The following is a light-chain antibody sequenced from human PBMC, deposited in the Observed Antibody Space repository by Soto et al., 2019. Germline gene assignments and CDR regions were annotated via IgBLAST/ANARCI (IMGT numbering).Light chain of an antibody. J-gene: IGLJ1*01. Sequence: QSVLTQPASVSGSPGQSITISCTGTSSDVGHYNYVSWYQQHPGKAPKLMISSVTNRPSGISNRFSGSKSGNTASLTISELQTXDEADYYCSSYTTSSSYVFGTGTKVTVL. CDR3: SSYTTSSSYV. CDR1: SSDVGHYNY. V-gene: IGLV2-14*03. CDR2: SVT.